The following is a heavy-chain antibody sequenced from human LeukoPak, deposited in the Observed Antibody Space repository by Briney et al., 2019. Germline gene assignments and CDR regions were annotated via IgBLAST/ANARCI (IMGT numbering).Heavy chain of an antibody. CDR3: AREGSGWYY. Sequence: GASVKVSCKASGYTFTNYYMHWVRQAPGQGLEWMGIVNPSGGSTSYAQKFQGRVTMTRDMSTSTVYMELSSLRSEDTAVYYCAREGSGWYYWGQGTLVTVSS. D-gene: IGHD6-19*01. V-gene: IGHV1-46*01. CDR2: VNPSGGST. CDR1: GYTFTNYY. J-gene: IGHJ4*02.